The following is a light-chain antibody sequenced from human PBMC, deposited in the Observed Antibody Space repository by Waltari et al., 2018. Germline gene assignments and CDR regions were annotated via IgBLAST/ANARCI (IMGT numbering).Light chain of an antibody. CDR1: HSNVASSA. V-gene: IGLV1-44*01. Sequence: QSALTQPPSASGFPGQGATIPCSGGHSNVASSAVHCYQQVPGTAPRLLIYSNTCRPSGVPDRFSGSKSGTSASLAISGLQSDDEATYYCATGDDRLTGVVFGGGTKVTV. J-gene: IGLJ2*01. CDR3: ATGDDRLTGVV. CDR2: SNT.